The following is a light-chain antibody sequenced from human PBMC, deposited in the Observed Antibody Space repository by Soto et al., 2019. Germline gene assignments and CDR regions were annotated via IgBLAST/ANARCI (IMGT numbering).Light chain of an antibody. V-gene: IGKV1-9*01. CDR3: QQLNSYPLT. Sequence: DIQLTQSPSFLSASVGDRVTITCRASQGISSFLAWYQQKPGKAPNLLIYAASTLQSGVPSRFSRSGSGTEFTLTISSLQPEDFATYYCQQLNSYPLTFGGGTKVEIK. CDR1: QGISSF. J-gene: IGKJ4*01. CDR2: AAS.